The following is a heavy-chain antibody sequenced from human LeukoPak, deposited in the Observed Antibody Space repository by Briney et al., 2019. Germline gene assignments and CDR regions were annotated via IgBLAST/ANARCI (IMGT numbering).Heavy chain of an antibody. CDR1: GYTFTGYY. D-gene: IGHD5-18*01. Sequence: ASEKVSCKASGYTFTGYYMHWVRQAPGQGLEWMGWINPNCGGTNYAQKFQGRVTMTRDTSISTAYMELSRLRSDDTAVYYCARDLGDTGYGMDVWGQGTTVTVSS. V-gene: IGHV1-2*02. CDR2: INPNCGGT. CDR3: ARDLGDTGYGMDV. J-gene: IGHJ6*02.